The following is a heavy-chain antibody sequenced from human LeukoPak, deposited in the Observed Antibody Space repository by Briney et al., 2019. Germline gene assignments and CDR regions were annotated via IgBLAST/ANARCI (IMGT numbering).Heavy chain of an antibody. CDR1: GFIFSSYS. Sequence: PGGSLRLSCAASGFIFSSYSMNWVRQAPGKGLEWVSSISSSSSYIYYADSVKGRFTISRDNAKNSLYLQMNSLRAEDTAVYYCASLNGDDSYFDYWGQGTLVTVSS. CDR3: ASLNGDDSYFDY. D-gene: IGHD4-17*01. CDR2: ISSSSSYI. V-gene: IGHV3-21*04. J-gene: IGHJ4*02.